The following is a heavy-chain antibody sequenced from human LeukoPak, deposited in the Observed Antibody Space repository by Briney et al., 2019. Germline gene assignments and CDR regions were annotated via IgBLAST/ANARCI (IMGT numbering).Heavy chain of an antibody. D-gene: IGHD5-12*01. CDR2: IYYSGST. Sequence: KPSETLSLTCTVSGGSISSNDYYWGWIRQPPGKGLEWIGSIYYSGSTYYNPSLKSRVTISVDTSKNQFSLKLSSVTAADTAVYYCARENSGYDAFDIWGQGTMVTVSS. CDR1: GGSISSNDYY. V-gene: IGHV4-39*07. J-gene: IGHJ3*02. CDR3: ARENSGYDAFDI.